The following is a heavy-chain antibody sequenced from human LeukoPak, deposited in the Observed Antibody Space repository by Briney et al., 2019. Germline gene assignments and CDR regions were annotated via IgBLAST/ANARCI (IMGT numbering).Heavy chain of an antibody. CDR1: GFTFSSYA. Sequence: GGSLRLSCAASGFTFSSYAMSWVRQAPGKGLEWASAFSGSGGDTYYADSVKGRFTISRDNSKNTLYLQMNSLRAEDTAVYYCAKSGYNRFDYWGQGTLVTVSS. V-gene: IGHV3-23*01. CDR2: FSGSGGDT. D-gene: IGHD5-24*01. CDR3: AKSGYNRFDY. J-gene: IGHJ4*02.